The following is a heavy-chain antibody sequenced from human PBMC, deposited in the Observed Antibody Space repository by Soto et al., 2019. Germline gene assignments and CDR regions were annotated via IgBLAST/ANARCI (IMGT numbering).Heavy chain of an antibody. D-gene: IGHD1-20*01. V-gene: IGHV3-64*01. CDR3: ARDAIAISGNAFDY. CDR1: GFTFSSYA. Sequence: GGSLRLSCAASGFTFSSYAMSWVRQAPGKGLEYVAAINSDATRTYYANSVKGRFTISRDDARNTLYLQMGSLRSEDMAVYYCARDAIAISGNAFDYWGPGTLVTVSS. J-gene: IGHJ4*02. CDR2: INSDATRT.